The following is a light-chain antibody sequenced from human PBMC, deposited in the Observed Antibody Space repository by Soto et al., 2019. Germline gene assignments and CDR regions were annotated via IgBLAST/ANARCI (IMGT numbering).Light chain of an antibody. Sequence: QSALIQPPSVSGSPVQSVTISCTGTRSDVGNYDYVSWYQQHPGTVPKLMVFIVSARPSGVPNRFSGSKSGNTASMTISGLQAEDEAEYQCSSYASTATSRVFGGGTKVTVL. V-gene: IGLV2-11*01. CDR2: IVS. CDR3: SSYASTATSRV. J-gene: IGLJ2*01. CDR1: RSDVGNYDY.